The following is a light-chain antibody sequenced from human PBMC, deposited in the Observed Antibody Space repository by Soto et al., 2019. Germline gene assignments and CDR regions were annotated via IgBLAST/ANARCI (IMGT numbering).Light chain of an antibody. CDR1: QSVSSY. V-gene: IGKV3-11*01. J-gene: IGKJ1*01. CDR2: DAS. CDR3: QERTGWPPWT. Sequence: IVLTQSPGTLSLSPGERATLSCRASQSVSSYLAWFQQKPGQAPRLLIYDASKRASGFPARFSGSGSGTDFTLTISSLEPEDFAVYYCQERTGWPPWTFGQGTKVDIK.